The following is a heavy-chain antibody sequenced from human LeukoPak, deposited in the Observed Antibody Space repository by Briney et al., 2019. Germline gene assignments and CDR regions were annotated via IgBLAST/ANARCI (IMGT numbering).Heavy chain of an antibody. Sequence: GGSLRLSCAASGFTVSSNYMSWVRQAPGKGLEWVSVIYSGGSTYYADSVKGRFTISRDNSKNTLYIQMNSLRAEATAVYYCARDCSSTSCRGGFDPWGQGTLVTVSS. V-gene: IGHV3-66*02. D-gene: IGHD2-2*01. CDR1: GFTVSSNY. CDR2: IYSGGST. J-gene: IGHJ5*02. CDR3: ARDCSSTSCRGGFDP.